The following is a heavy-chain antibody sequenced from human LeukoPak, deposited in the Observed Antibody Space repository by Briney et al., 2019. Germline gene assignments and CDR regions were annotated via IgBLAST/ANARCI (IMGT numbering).Heavy chain of an antibody. CDR1: GYTFTGYY. CDR2: INPNSGGT. J-gene: IGHJ4*02. D-gene: IGHD2-2*01. CDR3: ARVDCSSTSCYLDY. Sequence: GASVKVSCKASGYTFTGYYMHWVRQAPGQGLEWMGWINPNSGGTNYAQKFQGRVTMTRDTSISTAYMEPSRLRSDDTAVYYCARVDCSSTSCYLDYWGQGTLVTVSS. V-gene: IGHV1-2*02.